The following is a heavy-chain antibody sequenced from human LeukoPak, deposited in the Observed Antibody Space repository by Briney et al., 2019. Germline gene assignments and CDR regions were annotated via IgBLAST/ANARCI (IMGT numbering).Heavy chain of an antibody. CDR2: IYTSGST. J-gene: IGHJ4*02. CDR3: ASDLSYYDSSGYYGVDY. D-gene: IGHD3-22*01. Sequence: SETLSLTCTVSGGSISSYYWSWIRQPAGKGLEWIGRIYTSGSTNYNPSLKSRVTMSVDTSKNQFSLKLSSVTAADTAVYYCASDLSYYDSSGYYGVDYWGQGTLVTVSS. V-gene: IGHV4-4*07. CDR1: GGSISSYY.